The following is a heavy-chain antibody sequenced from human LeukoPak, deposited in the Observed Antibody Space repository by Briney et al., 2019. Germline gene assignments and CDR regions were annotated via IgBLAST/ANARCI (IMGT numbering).Heavy chain of an antibody. Sequence: VASVKVSCKASGYTFTGYYMHWERQAPGQGLEWMGWINPNSGGTNYAQKFQGRVTMTRDTSISTAYMELSRLRSDDTAVYYCARVGYYDFWSGSYYYYYGMDVWGQGTTVTVSS. D-gene: IGHD3-3*01. CDR1: GYTFTGYY. CDR2: INPNSGGT. J-gene: IGHJ6*02. V-gene: IGHV1-2*02. CDR3: ARVGYYDFWSGSYYYYYGMDV.